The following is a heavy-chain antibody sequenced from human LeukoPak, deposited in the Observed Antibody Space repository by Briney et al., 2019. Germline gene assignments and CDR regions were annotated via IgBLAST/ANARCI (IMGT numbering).Heavy chain of an antibody. Sequence: ASVKVPCKASGYTLTGYYMHWVRQAPGQGLEWMGWINPNSGGTNYAQKFQGRVTMTRDTSINTAYMELSRLESDDSAVYYCAREGAGRNDYWGQGTLVTVSS. V-gene: IGHV1-2*02. D-gene: IGHD1-1*01. CDR2: INPNSGGT. J-gene: IGHJ4*02. CDR1: GYTLTGYY. CDR3: AREGAGRNDY.